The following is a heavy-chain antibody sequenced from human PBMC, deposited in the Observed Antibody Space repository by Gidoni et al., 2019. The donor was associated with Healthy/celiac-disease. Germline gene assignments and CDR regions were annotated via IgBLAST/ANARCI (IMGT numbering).Heavy chain of an antibody. J-gene: IGHJ4*02. D-gene: IGHD6-19*01. CDR2: IKSKTDGGTT. CDR1: GFTFSNAW. CDR3: TTDRAVAGTFFDY. V-gene: IGHV3-15*01. Sequence: EVQLVESGGGLVKPGGSLRLSCAASGFTFSNAWMSWVRQAPGKGLEWVGRIKSKTDGGTTDYAAPVKGRFTISRDDSKNTLYLQMNSLKTEDTAVYYCTTDRAVAGTFFDYWGQGTLVTVSS.